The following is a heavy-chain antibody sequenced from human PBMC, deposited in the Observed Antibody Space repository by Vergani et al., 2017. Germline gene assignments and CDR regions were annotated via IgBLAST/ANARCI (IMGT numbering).Heavy chain of an antibody. J-gene: IGHJ1*01. CDR2: ISVYNGNT. Sequence: QVQLVQSGAEVKKPGDSVKVSCRASGYSFSDFGISWVRQAPGQGLEWLGWISVYNGNTNYTQKYQGRVTMTTDTSTNTAFMELRRLRSDDTAVYFCARDIPDVDDSSGDYLMTHHEHWGQGTLVTVSS. CDR3: ARDIPDVDDSSGDYLMTHHEH. CDR1: GYSFSDFG. D-gene: IGHD3-22*01. V-gene: IGHV1-18*04.